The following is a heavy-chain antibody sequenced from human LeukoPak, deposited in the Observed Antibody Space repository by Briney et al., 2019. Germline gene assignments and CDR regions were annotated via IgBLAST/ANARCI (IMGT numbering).Heavy chain of an antibody. J-gene: IGHJ4*02. CDR2: IRSKAYGETA. D-gene: IGHD1-1*01. CDR3: TRDRGAYNLYGY. CDR1: GFTFGDYA. V-gene: IGHV3-49*03. Sequence: GGSLRLSCTASGFTFGDYAMSWIRQAPGKGLEWVGFIRSKAYGETADYAASVKGRFTISRDDSKAIAYLQMNSLKTEDTAVYHCTRDRGAYNLYGYWGQGTLVTVSS.